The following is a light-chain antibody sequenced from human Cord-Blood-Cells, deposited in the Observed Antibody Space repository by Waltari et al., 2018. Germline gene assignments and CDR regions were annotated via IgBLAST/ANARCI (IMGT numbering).Light chain of an antibody. CDR1: QSISSH. CDR2: AAS. Sequence: DIQMTQSPSPLSASVGDSVTITCRASQSISSHLNWYQQKPGQAPKLLIYAASSLQSGVPSRFSGSGSGTDFTLTISSLQPEDFATYYCLQHNSYPPSFGQGTKLEIK. CDR3: LQHNSYPPS. V-gene: IGKV1-39*01. J-gene: IGKJ2*03.